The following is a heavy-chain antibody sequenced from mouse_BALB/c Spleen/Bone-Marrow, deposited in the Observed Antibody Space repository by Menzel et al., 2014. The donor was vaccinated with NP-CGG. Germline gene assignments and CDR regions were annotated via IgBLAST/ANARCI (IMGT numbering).Heavy chain of an antibody. J-gene: IGHJ2*01. CDR3: SRNSNYSFDF. V-gene: IGHV5-9-4*01. CDR2: ISNGGNYT. D-gene: IGHD2-5*01. CDR1: GFTFSDYA. Sequence: EVQVVESGGALVKPGGSLKLSCAASGFTFSDYAMSRVRQSPEKRLEWVAEISNGGNYTYYPDTVTGRFTISRDNAKNTLYLEMSSLRSEDTAMYYCSRNSNYSFDFWGQGTTLTVSS.